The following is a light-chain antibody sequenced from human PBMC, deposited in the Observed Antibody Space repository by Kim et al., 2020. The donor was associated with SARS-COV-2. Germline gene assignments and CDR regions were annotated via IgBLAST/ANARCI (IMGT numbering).Light chain of an antibody. Sequence: QSVLTQPPSASGTPGQRVTISCTGSSSNIEINPVNWYLQLPGTAPKLLIYDSNQRPSGVPDRFSGSKSGTSASLAISGLQSEDGADYYCAAWDVSLDNLLFGGGTQLTVL. CDR1: SSNIEINP. V-gene: IGLV1-44*01. J-gene: IGLJ3*02. CDR3: AAWDVSLDNLL. CDR2: DSN.